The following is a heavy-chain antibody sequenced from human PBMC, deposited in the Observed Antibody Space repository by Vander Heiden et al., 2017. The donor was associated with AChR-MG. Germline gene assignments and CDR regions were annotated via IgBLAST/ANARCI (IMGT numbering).Heavy chain of an antibody. V-gene: IGHV1-3*01. CDR1: GYTFTSYA. D-gene: IGHD6-19*01. CDR2: INAGNGNT. Sequence: QVQLVQSGAEVKKPGASVKGSCKASGYTFTSYARHWERQAPGQGLEWMGWINAGNGNTKYSQKFQGRVTITRDTSASTAYMELSSLRSEDTAVYYCARVALAVAAPDAFDIWGQGTMVTVSS. CDR3: ARVALAVAAPDAFDI. J-gene: IGHJ3*02.